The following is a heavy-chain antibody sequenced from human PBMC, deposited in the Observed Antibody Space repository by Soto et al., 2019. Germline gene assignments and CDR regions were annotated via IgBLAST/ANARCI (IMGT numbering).Heavy chain of an antibody. CDR2: IYYTGST. V-gene: IGHV4-59*08. CDR3: ARRPAAEAFDI. D-gene: IGHD6-13*01. J-gene: IGHJ3*02. Sequence: QVQLQESRRGLVKPSETLSLTCTVSDGSISNYYWSWIRQPPEKGLEWIGYIYYTGSTNYNPSLKSRVTFSVDTSKNQFSLKLNSVTAADTAVYYCARRPAAEAFDIWGQGTMVTVSS. CDR1: DGSISNYY.